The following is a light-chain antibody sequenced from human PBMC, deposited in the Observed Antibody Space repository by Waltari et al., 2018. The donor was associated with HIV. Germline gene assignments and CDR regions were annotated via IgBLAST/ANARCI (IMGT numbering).Light chain of an antibody. V-gene: IGLV1-51*01. CDR2: DNN. Sequence: HSVLTQTPSVSAAPGHTVTISCSGSSSTTGTHYVTWYQQPPGTAPKLLIYDNNKRPSGIPDRFSGSKSGTSATLGITGLQTGDEADYYCGTWDSSLSAGVFGGGTKLTVL. CDR3: GTWDSSLSAGV. CDR1: SSTTGTHY. J-gene: IGLJ3*02.